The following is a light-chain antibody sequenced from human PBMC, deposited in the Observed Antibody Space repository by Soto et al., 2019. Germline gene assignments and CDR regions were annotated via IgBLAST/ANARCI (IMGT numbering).Light chain of an antibody. CDR2: GAS. Sequence: EIVLTQSPGTLSLSPGERATLSCRASQSISSSYLAWYQQKPGQAPRLLIYGASSRATGIPDRFSGSGSGTDFTLTISRLEPEDFAVYYCQQYGISPRAMYTFGQGTKLEIK. CDR1: QSISSSY. J-gene: IGKJ2*01. V-gene: IGKV3-20*01. CDR3: QQYGISPRAMYT.